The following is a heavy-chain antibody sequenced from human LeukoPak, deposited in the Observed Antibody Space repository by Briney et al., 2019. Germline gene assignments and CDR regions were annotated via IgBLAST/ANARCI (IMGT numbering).Heavy chain of an antibody. CDR3: TRDRGDYDLYWHFDL. Sequence: GGSLRLSCTASGFTFGDYAMSWVRQAPGKGLEWVGFIRSQTFSGTREYAASVEGRFTISRDDSKSSAYLQMNSLKTEDTAVYFCTRDRGDYDLYWHFDLWGRGTLVTVSS. CDR1: GFTFGDYA. CDR2: IRSQTFSGTR. V-gene: IGHV3-49*04. D-gene: IGHD5-12*01. J-gene: IGHJ2*01.